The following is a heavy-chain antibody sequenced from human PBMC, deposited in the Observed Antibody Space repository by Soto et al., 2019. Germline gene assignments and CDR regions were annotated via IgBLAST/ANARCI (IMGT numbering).Heavy chain of an antibody. J-gene: IGHJ3*02. CDR2: IYPGDSDT. CDR1: GYNFTNYW. D-gene: IGHD5-12*01. V-gene: IGHV5-51*01. CDR3: ASTDIVSTIDDGRDAFDI. Sequence: GESLNISCRGSGYNFTNYWIGWVRQMPGKGLEWMGIIYPGDSDTRYSPSFQGQVTISADKSISTAYLQWSSLKASDTAIYYCASTDIVSTIDDGRDAFDIWGQGTMVTVSS.